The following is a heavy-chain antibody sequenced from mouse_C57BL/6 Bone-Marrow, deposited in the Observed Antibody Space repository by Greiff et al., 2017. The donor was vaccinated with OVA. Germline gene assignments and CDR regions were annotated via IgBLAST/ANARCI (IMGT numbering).Heavy chain of an antibody. D-gene: IGHD1-1*01. J-gene: IGHJ2*01. CDR1: GYSFTSYY. CDR2: IYPGSGNT. Sequence: QVQLKESGPELVKPGASVKISCKASGYSFTSYYIHWVKQRPGQGLEWIGWIYPGSGNTKYNEKFKGKATLTADTSSSTAYMQLSSLTSEDSAVYYGARDFGTVVADYWGQGTTLTVSS. CDR3: ARDFGTVVADY. V-gene: IGHV1-66*01.